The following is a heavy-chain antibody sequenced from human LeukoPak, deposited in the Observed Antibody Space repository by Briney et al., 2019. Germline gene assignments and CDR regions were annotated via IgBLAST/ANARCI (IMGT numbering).Heavy chain of an antibody. J-gene: IGHJ4*02. CDR1: GGSFSSYY. V-gene: IGHV4-39*07. D-gene: IGHD6-19*01. CDR3: ARDGYSSGWYGY. CDR2: IYYSGST. Sequence: SETLSLTCAVYGGSFSSYYWGWIRQPPGKGLEWIGSIYYSGSTYYNPSLKSRVTISVDTSKNQFSLKLSSVTAANTAVYYCARDGYSSGWYGYWGQGTLVTVSS.